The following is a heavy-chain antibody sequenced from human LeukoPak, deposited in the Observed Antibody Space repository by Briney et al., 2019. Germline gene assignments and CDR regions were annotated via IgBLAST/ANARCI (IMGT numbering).Heavy chain of an antibody. Sequence: GASVKVSCKASGGTFSSYAISWVLQAPGQGLEWMGRIIPIFGTANYAQKFQGRVTITTDESMSTAYMELSSLRSEDTAVYYCARDRNWEHQGAFDYWGQGTLVTVSP. CDR3: ARDRNWEHQGAFDY. V-gene: IGHV1-69*05. J-gene: IGHJ4*02. D-gene: IGHD7-27*01. CDR1: GGTFSSYA. CDR2: IIPIFGTA.